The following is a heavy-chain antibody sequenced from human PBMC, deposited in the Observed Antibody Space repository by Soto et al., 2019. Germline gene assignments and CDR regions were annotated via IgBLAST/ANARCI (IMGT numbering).Heavy chain of an antibody. CDR3: ARDPYYYDSSGDNDAFDI. Sequence: SLKVSCKXSGGTFSSYAISWVRQAPGQGLEWMGGIIPIFGTANYAQKFQGRVTITADKSTSTAYMELSSLRSEDTAVYYCARDPYYYDSSGDNDAFDIWGQGTMVTVSS. D-gene: IGHD3-22*01. J-gene: IGHJ3*02. CDR2: IIPIFGTA. CDR1: GGTFSSYA. V-gene: IGHV1-69*06.